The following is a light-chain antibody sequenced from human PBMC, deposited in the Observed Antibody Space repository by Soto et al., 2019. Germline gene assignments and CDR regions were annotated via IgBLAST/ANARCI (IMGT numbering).Light chain of an antibody. CDR2: AAS. Sequence: DRVTITCRASQGISSTLDWYQQKPGKAPKLLIYAASSVESGVPSRFTGSGSGTDFTLTIFSLQPEDVARDCCAVSEILPHTF. CDR1: QGISST. V-gene: IGKV1-39*02. CDR3: AVSEILPHT. J-gene: IGKJ2*01.